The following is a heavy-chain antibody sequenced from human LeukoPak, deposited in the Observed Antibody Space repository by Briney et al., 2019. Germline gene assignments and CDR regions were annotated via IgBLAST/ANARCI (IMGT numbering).Heavy chain of an antibody. J-gene: IGHJ4*02. V-gene: IGHV1-18*01. D-gene: IGHD3-22*01. CDR3: AKGEKLLLRHFDY. Sequence: ASVKVSCRTSGYDFSIYGITWVRQAPGQGLEYMGWIRPSNGNRNYAQKVQDRVTLTTDTSTSTVYMELRSLRSDDTAVYYCAKGEKLLLRHFDYWGQGTLVTVSS. CDR2: IRPSNGNR. CDR1: GYDFSIYG.